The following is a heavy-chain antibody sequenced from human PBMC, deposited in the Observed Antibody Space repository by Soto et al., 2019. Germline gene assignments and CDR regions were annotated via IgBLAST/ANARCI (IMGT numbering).Heavy chain of an antibody. CDR1: GGSISRGGYC. V-gene: IGHV4-31*03. CDR3: ARDPGPQNYDYIWGSYRPGGDAFDI. J-gene: IGHJ3*02. Sequence: LSLTCTVSGGSISRGGYCWSWIRQQPGKGLEWIGYIYYSGSTYYNPSLKSRVTISVDTSKNQFSLKLSSVTAADTAVYYCARDPGPQNYDYIWGSYRPGGDAFDIWGQGTMVTVSS. D-gene: IGHD3-16*02. CDR2: IYYSGST.